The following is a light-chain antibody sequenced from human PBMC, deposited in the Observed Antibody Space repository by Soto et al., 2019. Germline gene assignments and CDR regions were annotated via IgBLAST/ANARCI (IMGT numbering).Light chain of an antibody. CDR3: QQYYRSPIT. J-gene: IGKJ5*01. Sequence: IQMTQSPSTLSASLGDRVTITCGASQSISSCFAWYQQKPGKAPKLLSYDASSLESGVPSRFSGSGSGTESTITISRLKTDDSATYYCQQYYRSPITFGQGTRLEIK. V-gene: IGKV1-5*01. CDR2: DAS. CDR1: QSISSC.